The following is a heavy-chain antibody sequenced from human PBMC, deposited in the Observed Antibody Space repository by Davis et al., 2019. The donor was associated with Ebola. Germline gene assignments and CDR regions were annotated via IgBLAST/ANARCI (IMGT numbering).Heavy chain of an antibody. CDR2: IYYSGST. D-gene: IGHD3-9*01. CDR1: GGSISSYY. CDR3: ARGIHYYYDILTGYYKDWYFDL. J-gene: IGHJ2*01. Sequence: SETLSLTCTVSGGSISSYYWSWIRQPPGKGLEWIGYIYYSGSTNYNPSLKSRVTISVDTSKNQFSLKLSSVTAAGTAVYYCARGIHYYYDILTGYYKDWYFDLWGRGTLVTVSS. V-gene: IGHV4-59*01.